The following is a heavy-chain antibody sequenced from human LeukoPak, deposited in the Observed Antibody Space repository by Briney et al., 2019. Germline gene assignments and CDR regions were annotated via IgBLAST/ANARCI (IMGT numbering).Heavy chain of an antibody. D-gene: IGHD3-3*01. Sequence: GWSLRLSCAASGFTFSSYWMHGVRQAPGKGLVWVSRINSDGSSTSYADSVKGRFTISRDNAKNTLYLKMNSLRAEDTAVYYCARVNLRFDAFDIWGQGTMVTVSS. J-gene: IGHJ3*02. V-gene: IGHV3-74*01. CDR3: ARVNLRFDAFDI. CDR1: GFTFSSYW. CDR2: INSDGSST.